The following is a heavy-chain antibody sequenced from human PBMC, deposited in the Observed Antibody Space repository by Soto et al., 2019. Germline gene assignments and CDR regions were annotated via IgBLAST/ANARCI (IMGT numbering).Heavy chain of an antibody. D-gene: IGHD2-21*02. CDR2: IIPIFGTA. Sequence: SVKVSCKASGCTFSSYAISWVRQAPGQGLEWMGGIIPIFGTANYAQKFQGRVTITADKSTSTAYMELSNLRSEDTAVYYCARSQGAYCGGDCYSLTNYYYYYGMDVWGQGTTVTVSS. CDR3: ARSQGAYCGGDCYSLTNYYYYYGMDV. V-gene: IGHV1-69*06. CDR1: GCTFSSYA. J-gene: IGHJ6*02.